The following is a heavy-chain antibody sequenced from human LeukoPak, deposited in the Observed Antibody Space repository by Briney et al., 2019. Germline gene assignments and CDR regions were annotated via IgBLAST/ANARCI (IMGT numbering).Heavy chain of an antibody. Sequence: PGGSLRLSCTASGFTFSNFAMSWVRQAPGKGLEWVSAIDGSAGSTYYGDSVKGRFTISRDNSKNTLYLQMNSLRAEDTAVYYCAKVLNYYYYGMDVWGQGTTVTVSS. CDR1: GFTFSNFA. CDR2: IDGSAGST. V-gene: IGHV3-23*01. J-gene: IGHJ6*02. D-gene: IGHD2-8*01. CDR3: AKVLNYYYYGMDV.